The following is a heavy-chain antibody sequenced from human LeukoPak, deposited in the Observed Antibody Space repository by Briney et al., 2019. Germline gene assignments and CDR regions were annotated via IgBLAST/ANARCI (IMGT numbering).Heavy chain of an antibody. D-gene: IGHD3-10*01. J-gene: IGHJ4*02. Sequence: GGSLRLSCAASGFTFDDYAMHWVRQAPGKGLEWVSGISWNSGSIGYADSVKGRFTISRDNAKNSLYLQMNSLRAEDTALYYCAKDYYGPGSYYNTWGQGTLVTVSS. V-gene: IGHV3-9*01. CDR2: ISWNSGSI. CDR3: AKDYYGPGSYYNT. CDR1: GFTFDDYA.